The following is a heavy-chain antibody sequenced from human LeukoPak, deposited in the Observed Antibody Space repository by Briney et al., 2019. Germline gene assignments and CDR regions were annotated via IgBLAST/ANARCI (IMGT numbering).Heavy chain of an antibody. J-gene: IGHJ4*02. CDR3: ARVGQQLVDY. V-gene: IGHV3-23*01. Sequence: GGSLRLSCAASGFTFSSYAMSWVRQAPGKGLEWVSSIGGSGGSTYYADSVKGRFTISRDNSKNTLYLQMNSLRAEDTAVYYCARVGQQLVDYWGQGTLVTVSS. CDR1: GFTFSSYA. CDR2: IGGSGGST. D-gene: IGHD6-13*01.